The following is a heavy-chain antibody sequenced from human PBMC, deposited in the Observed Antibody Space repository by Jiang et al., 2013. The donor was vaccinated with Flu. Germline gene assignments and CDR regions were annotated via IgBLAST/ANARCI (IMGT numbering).Heavy chain of an antibody. D-gene: IGHD3-9*01. V-gene: IGHV5-51*01. J-gene: IGHJ4*02. Sequence: GAEVKKPGESLKISCKSSGYTFSNFWIGWVRQLPGKGLEWMGIIFPGDSDTKYSPSFEGQVTISVDTSTSTAYLQWNSLKASDTAMYYCARPGVFYGTSTGYYLDHWGQGTPVTVSS. CDR2: IFPGDSDT. CDR1: GYTFSNFW. CDR3: ARPGVFYGTSTGYYLDH.